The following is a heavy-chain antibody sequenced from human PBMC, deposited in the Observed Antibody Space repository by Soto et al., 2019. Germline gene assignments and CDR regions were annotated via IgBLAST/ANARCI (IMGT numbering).Heavy chain of an antibody. Sequence: EVQLVESEGGLVQPGGSLRLSCAASGFTFSYYWMHWVRQAPGQGLVWVSRIHSDGSSTTYADSVKGRFTISRDNAKNTLYLQMNSLTAEDTAVYYCARGDRGAFDLWGQGRMVTFSS. V-gene: IGHV3-74*01. CDR2: IHSDGSST. J-gene: IGHJ3*01. D-gene: IGHD2-21*02. CDR3: ARGDRGAFDL. CDR1: GFTFSYYW.